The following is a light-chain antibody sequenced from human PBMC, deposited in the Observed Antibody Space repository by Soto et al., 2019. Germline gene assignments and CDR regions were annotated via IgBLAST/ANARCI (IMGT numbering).Light chain of an antibody. J-gene: IGKJ2*01. CDR1: QNIIFY. V-gene: IGKV1-39*01. CDR3: QQSYTTPVYT. CDR2: AAS. Sequence: DIQMTQSLSSLSASVGDRVTITCRASQNIIFYLNWYQQKPGQAPRLLIYAASNLQSGVPSRFSGSGSGTEFTLTISSLQPEDFATYFCQQSYTTPVYTFGQGTKLEIK.